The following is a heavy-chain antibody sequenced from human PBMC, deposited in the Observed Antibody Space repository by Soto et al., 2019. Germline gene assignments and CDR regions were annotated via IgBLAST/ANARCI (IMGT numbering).Heavy chain of an antibody. CDR1: GYTFTDYY. CDR2: INPNSGGT. CDR3: ARDAGYCSSTSCHTPDAFDI. J-gene: IGHJ3*02. Sequence: ASVNPPCKASGYTFTDYYMHWVRQAPGQGLKWMGWINPNSGGTNYAQKFQGWVTMTRDTSISTAYMELSRLRSDDTAVYYCARDAGYCSSTSCHTPDAFDIWGQGTMVTVSS. D-gene: IGHD2-2*01. V-gene: IGHV1-2*04.